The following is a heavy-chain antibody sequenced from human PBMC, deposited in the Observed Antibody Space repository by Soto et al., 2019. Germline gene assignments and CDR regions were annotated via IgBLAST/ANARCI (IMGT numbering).Heavy chain of an antibody. Sequence: KTSETLSLTCTVYGGSFSGYYWSWIRQPPGKGLEWIGEINHSGSTNYNPSLKSRVTISVDTSKSQFSLKLSSVTAADTAVYYCAHGQLLYNWFDPWGQGNLVTVSS. V-gene: IGHV4-34*01. CDR1: GGSFSGYY. CDR3: AHGQLLYNWFDP. D-gene: IGHD2-2*01. CDR2: INHSGST. J-gene: IGHJ5*02.